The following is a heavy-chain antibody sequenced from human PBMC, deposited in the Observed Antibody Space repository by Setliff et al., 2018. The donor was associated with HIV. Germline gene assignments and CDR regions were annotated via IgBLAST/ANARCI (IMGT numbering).Heavy chain of an antibody. V-gene: IGHV4-61*09. J-gene: IGHJ4*02. Sequence: PSETLSLTCTVFGGSSNSDSYYWTWIRQPAGKGLEWIGHIHTSGSTNYNPSLKSRVTISVDTSKNQFSLKLTSVTAADTAVYYCARGPSLQTTLFDYWGQGTLVTVSS. CDR2: IHTSGST. CDR1: GGSSNSDSYY. CDR3: ARGPSLQTTLFDY.